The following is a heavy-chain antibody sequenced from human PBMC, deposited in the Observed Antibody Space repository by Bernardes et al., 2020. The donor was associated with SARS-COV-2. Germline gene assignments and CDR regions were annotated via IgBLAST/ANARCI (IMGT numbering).Heavy chain of an antibody. CDR2: ISSSGSTI. D-gene: IGHD2-2*02. CDR1: GFTFSDYY. CDR3: ARDLVVVPAAIGNPGYYYYGMDV. V-gene: IGHV3-11*01. J-gene: IGHJ6*02. Sequence: GGSLRLSCAASGFTFSDYYMSWIRQAPGKGLEWVSYISSSGSTIYYADSVKGRFTISRDNAKNSLYLQMNSLRAEDTAVYYCARDLVVVPAAIGNPGYYYYGMDVWGQGTTVTVSS.